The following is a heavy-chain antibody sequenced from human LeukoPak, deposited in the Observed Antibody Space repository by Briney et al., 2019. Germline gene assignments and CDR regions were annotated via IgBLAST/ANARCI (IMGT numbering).Heavy chain of an antibody. V-gene: IGHV3-23*01. CDR1: GFTFSTYS. CDR3: AKDAAGPEF. J-gene: IGHJ4*02. CDR2: ISAGGGST. D-gene: IGHD6-13*01. Sequence: PGGSLRLSCAASGFTFSTYSMNWVRQAPGKGLFWVSGISAGGGSTYYADSVKGRFTTSRDNSRNTLYLQMNSLRAEDTAVHYCAKDAAGPEFWGQGTLVTVSS.